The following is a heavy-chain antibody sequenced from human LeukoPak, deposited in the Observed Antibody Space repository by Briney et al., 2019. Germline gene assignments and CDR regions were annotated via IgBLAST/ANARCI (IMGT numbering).Heavy chain of an antibody. J-gene: IGHJ5*02. D-gene: IGHD4-23*01. V-gene: IGHV4-61*02. CDR3: ARELGSDYGGYSP. Sequence: SQTLSLTCSVSGGSMRSDSSFWSWIRQPAGKGLEWIGRIYATGNTNYNPSLERRVTISVDTSKNQFSPELTPVTAADTAVYYCARELGSDYGGYSPWGQGTLVTVSS. CDR2: IYATGNT. CDR1: GGSMRSDSSF.